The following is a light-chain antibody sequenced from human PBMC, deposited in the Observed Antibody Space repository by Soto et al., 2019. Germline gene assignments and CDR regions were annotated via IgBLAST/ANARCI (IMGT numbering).Light chain of an antibody. J-gene: IGKJ1*01. CDR3: QQYNNWPPWT. CDR1: QSVSST. CDR2: GAS. Sequence: EIVMTQSPATLSVSPGERATLSCRASQSVSSTLAWYQQKPGKAPRLLIYGASTRSTGIPARFSGSGSGTEFTLTISSLQSADFAVYYCQQYNNWPPWTFGQGTKVEIK. V-gene: IGKV3-15*01.